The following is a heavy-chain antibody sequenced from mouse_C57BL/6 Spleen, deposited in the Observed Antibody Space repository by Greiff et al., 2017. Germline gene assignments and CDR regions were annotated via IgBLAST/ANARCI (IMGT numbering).Heavy chain of an antibody. V-gene: IGHV1-82*01. CDR2: IYPGDGDT. CDR3: AREATLYFDY. J-gene: IGHJ2*01. Sequence: VQLQQSGPELVKPGASVKISCKASGYAFSSSWMNWVKQRPGTGLEWIGRIYPGDGDTNYNGKFKGKATLTADKSSSTAYMQLSSLTSEDSAVYFCAREATLYFDYWGQGTTLTVSS. CDR1: GYAFSSSW. D-gene: IGHD3-2*02.